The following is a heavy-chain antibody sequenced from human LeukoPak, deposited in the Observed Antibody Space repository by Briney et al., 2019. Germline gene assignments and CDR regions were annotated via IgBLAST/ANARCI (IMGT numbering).Heavy chain of an antibody. V-gene: IGHV3-21*01. Sequence: GGSLRLSCAASGFTFSSYSMNWVRQAPGEGLEWVSSISSSSSYIYYADSVKGRFTISRDNAKNSLYLQMNSLRAEDTAVYYCARARGYYYDSSGYWGQGTLVTVSS. D-gene: IGHD3-22*01. CDR3: ARARGYYYDSSGY. CDR1: GFTFSSYS. CDR2: ISSSSSYI. J-gene: IGHJ4*02.